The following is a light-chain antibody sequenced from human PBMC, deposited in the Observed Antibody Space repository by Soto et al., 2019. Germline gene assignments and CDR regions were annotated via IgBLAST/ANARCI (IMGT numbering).Light chain of an antibody. Sequence: EIVMTQSPATLSVSPEEIATLSCRASQSVSSNLAWYQQKPGQAPRLLIYGASTRATGIPARFSGNGSVTEFTLTLSSLQSEDFAGYYYQQYNNWSPLTVGGGTKVEIK. J-gene: IGKJ4*01. CDR2: GAS. CDR1: QSVSSN. CDR3: QQYNNWSPLT. V-gene: IGKV3-15*01.